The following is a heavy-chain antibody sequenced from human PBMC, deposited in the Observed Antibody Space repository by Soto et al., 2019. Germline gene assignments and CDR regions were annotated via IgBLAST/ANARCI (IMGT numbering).Heavy chain of an antibody. Sequence: GSLRLSVAASGFALRAYSMNWVRRAPGKGLEWVSYISSSSTTIYYADSVKGRFTISRDNAKNSLYLQMHSLRDADTAVYYCARDANLDTYYYSSGYLGDWGQGTMVTVSS. CDR1: GFALRAYS. D-gene: IGHD3-22*01. V-gene: IGHV3-48*02. CDR3: ARDANLDTYYYSSGYLGD. J-gene: IGHJ4*02. CDR2: ISSSSTTI.